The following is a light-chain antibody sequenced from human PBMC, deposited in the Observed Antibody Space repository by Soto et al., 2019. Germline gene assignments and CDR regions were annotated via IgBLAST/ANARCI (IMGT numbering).Light chain of an antibody. Sequence: QSVLTQPPSASGSPGQSVTISCTGNSSDGGGYNYVSWYQQHPGKAPKLMIYEVSKRLSGVPDRFSGSKSGNTASLTVSGLQAEYEADYYCSSYAGSNNLVFGGGTKLTVL. V-gene: IGLV2-8*01. CDR1: SSDGGGYNY. CDR2: EVS. CDR3: SSYAGSNNLV. J-gene: IGLJ2*01.